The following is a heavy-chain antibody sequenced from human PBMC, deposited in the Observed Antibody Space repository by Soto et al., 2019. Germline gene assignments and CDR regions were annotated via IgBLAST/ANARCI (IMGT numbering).Heavy chain of an antibody. V-gene: IGHV3-7*01. CDR3: ARCVQCNADLLAL. J-gene: IGHJ5*02. CDR2: IKQDGSEK. Sequence: HPGGSLRLSCAASGFTLSSYWMSWVRQAPGKGLEWVANIKQDGSEKYYVDSVKGRFTISRDNAKNSLYLQMNSLRAEDTAVYYYARCVQCNADLLALCGQGSLVIVSS. CDR1: GFTLSSYW. D-gene: IGHD4-17*01.